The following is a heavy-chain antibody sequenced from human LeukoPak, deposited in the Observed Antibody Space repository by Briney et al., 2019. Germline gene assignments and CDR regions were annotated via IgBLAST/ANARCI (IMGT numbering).Heavy chain of an antibody. D-gene: IGHD3-10*01. Sequence: SETLSLTCTVSGGSISSYYWSWIRQPAGKGLEWIGRIYTSGSTNYNPSLKSRVTMSVDTSKNQFSLKLSSVTAADTAVYYCAGGLLWFGEFHYFDYWGQGTPVTVSS. CDR2: IYTSGST. CDR1: GGSISSYY. J-gene: IGHJ4*02. CDR3: AGGLLWFGEFHYFDY. V-gene: IGHV4-4*07.